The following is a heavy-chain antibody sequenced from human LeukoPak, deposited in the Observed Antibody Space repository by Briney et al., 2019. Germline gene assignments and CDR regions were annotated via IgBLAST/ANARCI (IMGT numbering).Heavy chain of an antibody. CDR3: ARIVYKGLDAFDI. V-gene: IGHV4-34*01. Sequence: PSETLSLTCAVYGGSFSGYNWTWIRQPPGKGLEWIGEINHSGSTDYNPSLKSRVTISVDTSKNQFSLKLSSVTAADTAVYYCARIVYKGLDAFDIWGQGTMVTVSS. D-gene: IGHD1-1*01. CDR1: GGSFSGYN. J-gene: IGHJ3*02. CDR2: INHSGST.